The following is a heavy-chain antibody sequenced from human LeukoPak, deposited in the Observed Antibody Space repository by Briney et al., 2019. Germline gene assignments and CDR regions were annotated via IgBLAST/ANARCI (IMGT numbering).Heavy chain of an antibody. CDR1: GFTLSNYW. Sequence: GGSLRLSCVASGFTLSNYWMSWVRQAPGKGLEWVANIKQDGSEKYYVDSVKGRFTISRDNAKNSLYLQMNSLRAEDTAVYYCARDSPYYDFWSGYYTLYYYYYGMDVWGQGTTVTVFS. D-gene: IGHD3-3*01. CDR3: ARDSPYYDFWSGYYTLYYYYYGMDV. CDR2: IKQDGSEK. J-gene: IGHJ6*02. V-gene: IGHV3-7*01.